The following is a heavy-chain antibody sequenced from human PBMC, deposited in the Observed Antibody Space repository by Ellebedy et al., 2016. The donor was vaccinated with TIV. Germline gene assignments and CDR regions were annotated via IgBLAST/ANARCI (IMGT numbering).Heavy chain of an antibody. V-gene: IGHV4-4*07. Sequence: SETLSLXXTVSGDSIGNFSWSWIRQPAGKGLEWIGRIYTSGSSNYNHSLRGRVTLSVDTSKKQFYLKLSSVTAADTAVYYCARALDFWSGSEYSFDSWGQGTLVTVSS. CDR2: IYTSGSS. CDR3: ARALDFWSGSEYSFDS. J-gene: IGHJ4*02. CDR1: GDSIGNFS. D-gene: IGHD3-3*01.